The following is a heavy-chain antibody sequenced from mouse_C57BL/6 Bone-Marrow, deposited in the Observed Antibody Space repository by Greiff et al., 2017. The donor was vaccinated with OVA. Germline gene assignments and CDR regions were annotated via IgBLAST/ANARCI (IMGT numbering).Heavy chain of an antibody. J-gene: IGHJ4*01. CDR1: GFSLTSYG. D-gene: IGHD1-1*01. Sequence: QVHVKQSGPGLVAPSQSLSITCTVSGFSLTSYGVSWVRQPPGKGLEWLGVIWGDGSTNYHSALISRLSISKDNSKSQVFLELNSLQTDDTATYYCAKPEFITTVVGDYAMDYWGQGTSVTVSS. V-gene: IGHV2-3*01. CDR2: IWGDGST. CDR3: AKPEFITTVVGDYAMDY.